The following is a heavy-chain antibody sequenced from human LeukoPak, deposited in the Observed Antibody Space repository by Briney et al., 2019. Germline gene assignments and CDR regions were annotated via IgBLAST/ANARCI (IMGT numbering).Heavy chain of an antibody. D-gene: IGHD6-6*01. CDR2: ISSSGSTI. V-gene: IGHV3-11*04. CDR3: ARGPIAALYYFDY. CDR1: GFTLRDYY. J-gene: IGHJ4*02. Sequence: GGSLRLSCAASGFTLRDYYMSWIRQAPGKGLEWVSYISSSGSTIYYADSVKGRFTISRDNAKNSLYLQMNSLRAEDTAVYYCARGPIAALYYFDYWGQGTLVTVSS.